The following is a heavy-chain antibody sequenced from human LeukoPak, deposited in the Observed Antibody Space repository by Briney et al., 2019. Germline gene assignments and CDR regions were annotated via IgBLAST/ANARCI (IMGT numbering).Heavy chain of an antibody. CDR2: ISAYNGST. Sequence: ASVNVSCKASSYTFTIFGVTWVRQAAGHGLEWLGWISAYNGSTNYAQKFQGRVTMTTGTSTSTAYMELRSLRSDDTALYYCARGYMGATSYFDYWGQGSLVTVSS. CDR3: ARGYMGATSYFDY. J-gene: IGHJ4*02. V-gene: IGHV1-18*01. D-gene: IGHD1-26*01. CDR1: SYTFTIFG.